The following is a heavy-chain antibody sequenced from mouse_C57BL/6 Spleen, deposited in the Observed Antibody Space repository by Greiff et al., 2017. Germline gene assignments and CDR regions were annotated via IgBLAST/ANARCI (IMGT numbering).Heavy chain of an antibody. CDR2: IYPGDGDT. J-gene: IGHJ1*03. CDR1: GYAFSSYW. D-gene: IGHD1-1*01. V-gene: IGHV1-80*01. CDR3: ARARYGSTYWYFDV. Sequence: QVQLKQSGAELVKPGASVKIPCKASGYAFSSYWMNWVKQRPGKGLEWIGQIYPGDGDTNYNGKFKGKATLTADKSSSTAYMQLSSLTSEDSAVYFCARARYGSTYWYFDVWGTGTTVTVSS.